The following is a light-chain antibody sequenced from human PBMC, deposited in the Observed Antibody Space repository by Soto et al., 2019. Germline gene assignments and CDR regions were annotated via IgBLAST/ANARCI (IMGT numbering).Light chain of an antibody. CDR3: SSYAGSNHFV. Sequence: QSVMTQPPTASGSPRQSVTISRTGTSSAVGSYSYVSWYQQHPGAAPNLVIFEVTMRPSGIPDRFSGSKSGNTASLTVSGLQAEDEADYYCSSYAGSNHFVFGTGTLLTVL. V-gene: IGLV2-8*01. CDR2: EVT. J-gene: IGLJ1*01. CDR1: SSAVGSYSY.